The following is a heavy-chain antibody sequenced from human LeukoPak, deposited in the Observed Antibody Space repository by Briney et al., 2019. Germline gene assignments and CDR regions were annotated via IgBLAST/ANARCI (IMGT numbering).Heavy chain of an antibody. V-gene: IGHV3-15*01. D-gene: IGHD2-21*01. CDR3: TTGSCEGY. J-gene: IGHJ1*01. Sequence: GGSLRLSCAASGFTFSAAWMNWVRQAPGKGLEWVGRIKTKPQGEIRTYAAPVEGRVTISRDDSKNTLYLQMNSLKTEDTALYYCTTGSCEGYWGQGTLVTVSS. CDR2: IKTKPQGEIR. CDR1: GFTFSAAW.